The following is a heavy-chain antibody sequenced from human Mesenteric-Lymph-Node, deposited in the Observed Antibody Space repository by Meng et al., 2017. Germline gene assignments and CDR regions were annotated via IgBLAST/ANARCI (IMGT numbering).Heavy chain of an antibody. CDR3: TINRAAVAGHWFDP. D-gene: IGHD6-19*01. J-gene: IGHJ5*02. V-gene: IGHV3-11*01. Sequence: HVLLVYLVGGCVKPECYLSLSWAASGVNFSDYYMGGISQAPGKGLEWVSHIDRSGSTIYYADSVKGRFTISRDNAKNSLYLQMNSLGAEDTAVYSCTINRAAVAGHWFDPWGQGTLVTVSS. CDR1: GVNFSDYY. CDR2: IDRSGSTI.